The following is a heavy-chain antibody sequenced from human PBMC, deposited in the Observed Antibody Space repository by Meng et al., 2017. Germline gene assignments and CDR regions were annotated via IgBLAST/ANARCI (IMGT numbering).Heavy chain of an antibody. J-gene: IGHJ2*01. CDR3: ARVDCSGGSCYPYWYFDL. CDR1: GGTFSSYA. CDR2: IIPIFGTA. V-gene: IGHV1-69*12. Sequence: QLVQSGAEVKKPGSSVKVSCKASGGTFSSYAISWVRQAPGQGLEWMGGIIPIFGTANYAQKFQGRVTITADESTSTAYMELSSLRSEDTAVYYCARVDCSGGSCYPYWYFDLWGRGTLVTVSS. D-gene: IGHD2-15*01.